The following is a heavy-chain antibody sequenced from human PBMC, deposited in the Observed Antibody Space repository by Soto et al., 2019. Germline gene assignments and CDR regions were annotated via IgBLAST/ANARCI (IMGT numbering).Heavy chain of an antibody. D-gene: IGHD2-2*01. V-gene: IGHV1-18*01. CDR3: ASLPYCGSPSCYPYFQP. Sequence: QVQLVQSGAEVKKPGASVKVSCKASGYTFTSYGISWVRQAPGQGLEWMGWISAYNGNTNYAQKLQGRVTMTTDTSPSTAYMELRSLRSDDTAVYYWASLPYCGSPSCYPYFQPWGQGTLVTVSS. CDR1: GYTFTSYG. CDR2: ISAYNGNT. J-gene: IGHJ1*01.